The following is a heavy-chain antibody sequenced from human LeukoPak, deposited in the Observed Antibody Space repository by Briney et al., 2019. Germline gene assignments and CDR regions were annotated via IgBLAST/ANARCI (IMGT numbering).Heavy chain of an antibody. J-gene: IGHJ4*02. CDR2: IYQSVNT. Sequence: SETLSLTCTVSADSIRNLCWNWVRQSPGKGLEWIGYIYQSVNTNYNPSLKSRLTMSIDTSKIQFSLNLNSVTAADTAVYYCARGNYGSGSYYVVDFDYWGQGTLVTVSS. CDR3: ARGNYGSGSYYVVDFDY. D-gene: IGHD3-10*01. CDR1: ADSIRNLC. V-gene: IGHV4-59*01.